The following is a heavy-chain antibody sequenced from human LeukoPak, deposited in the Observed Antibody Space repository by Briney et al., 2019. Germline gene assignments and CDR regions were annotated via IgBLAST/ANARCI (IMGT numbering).Heavy chain of an antibody. D-gene: IGHD5-18*01. CDR3: ARDSDVDTAMVH. Sequence: GGSLRLSCAASGFTFSSYSMNWVRQAPGKGLEWVSSISSSSSYIYYADSVKGRFTISRDNAKNSLYLQTNSLRAEDTAVYYCARDSDVDTAMVHWGQGTLVTVSS. V-gene: IGHV3-21*01. CDR1: GFTFSSYS. J-gene: IGHJ4*02. CDR2: ISSSSSYI.